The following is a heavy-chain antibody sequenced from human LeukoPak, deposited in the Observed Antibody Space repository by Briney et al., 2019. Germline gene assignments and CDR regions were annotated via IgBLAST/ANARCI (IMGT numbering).Heavy chain of an antibody. CDR2: IYYSGST. CDR3: ARTHPIYSSSWYERLFFDY. CDR1: GGSISSGDYY. D-gene: IGHD6-13*01. Sequence: SQTLSPTCTVSGGSISSGDYYWSWIRQPPGKGLEWIGYIYYSGSTYYNPSLKSRVTISVDTSKNQFSLKLSSVTAADTAVYYCARTHPIYSSSWYERLFFDYWGQGTLVTVSS. V-gene: IGHV4-30-4*08. J-gene: IGHJ4*02.